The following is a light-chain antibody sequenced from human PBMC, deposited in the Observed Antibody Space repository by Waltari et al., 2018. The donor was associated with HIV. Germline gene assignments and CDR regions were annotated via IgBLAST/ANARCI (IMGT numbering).Light chain of an antibody. CDR3: QQYNNWPPA. CDR2: AAS. J-gene: IGKJ1*01. V-gene: IGKV3-15*01. CDR1: QSVSSN. Sequence: EIVMTQSPDTLSVSPGERATLSCRASQSVSSNLAWYQQKPGQAPRRLILAASTRATGLPARFSGSGSGTEFTLTISSLQSEDFAVYYCQQYNNWPPAFGQGTKVEIK.